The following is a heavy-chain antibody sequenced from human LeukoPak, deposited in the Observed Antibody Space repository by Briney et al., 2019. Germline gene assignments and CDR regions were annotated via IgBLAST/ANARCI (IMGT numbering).Heavy chain of an antibody. D-gene: IGHD3-10*01. V-gene: IGHV3-23*01. CDR2: ISGSGGSI. J-gene: IGHJ4*02. Sequence: PGGSLRLSCEVSGFTFSSSAMSWVRQAPGKGLEWVSAISGSGGSIYHADSVKGRFTISRDNSKNTLYLQMNSLRAEDTAVYYCAKGSVRGVIITGFDYWGQGTLVTVSS. CDR1: GFTFSSSA. CDR3: AKGSVRGVIITGFDY.